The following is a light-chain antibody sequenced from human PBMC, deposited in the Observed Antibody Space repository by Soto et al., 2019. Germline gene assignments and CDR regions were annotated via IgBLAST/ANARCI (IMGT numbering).Light chain of an antibody. Sequence: EIMMTQSPGTLSVSPGEGATLSCTASQSVNLNLAWYQQKPDQPPRLLIYAASTRATGIPDRFSGSGSGTDFTLTISRLEPEDFAVFYCQQYAVSPITFGQGTRLEIK. V-gene: IGKV3-20*01. CDR3: QQYAVSPIT. CDR1: QSVNLN. J-gene: IGKJ5*01. CDR2: AAS.